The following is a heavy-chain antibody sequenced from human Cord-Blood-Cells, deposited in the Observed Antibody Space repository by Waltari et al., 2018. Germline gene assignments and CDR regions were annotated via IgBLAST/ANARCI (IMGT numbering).Heavy chain of an antibody. D-gene: IGHD1-26*01. CDR3: ARDGVGGSYYYFDY. CDR2: SGGT. V-gene: IGHV1-2*02. J-gene: IGHJ4*02. Sequence: SGGTNYAQKFQGRVTMTRDTSISTAYMELSRLRSDDTAVYDCARDGVGGSYYYFDYWGQGTLVTVSS.